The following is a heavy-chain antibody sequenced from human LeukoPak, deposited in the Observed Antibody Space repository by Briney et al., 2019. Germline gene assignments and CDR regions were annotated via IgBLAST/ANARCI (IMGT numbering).Heavy chain of an antibody. V-gene: IGHV4-38-2*02. Sequence: SETLSLTCGVSGYSISSGDQWACISQSPAKELQWIGSIYHSGSAHYNPSLKSRVTISVETSKTQFSLNMYSVTAADTAVYYCARDPRWLTPDCTSTSCYENYFDPWGQGTLVTVSS. CDR3: ARDPRWLTPDCTSTSCYENYFDP. CDR1: GYSISSGDQ. CDR2: IYHSGSA. D-gene: IGHD2-2*01. J-gene: IGHJ5*02.